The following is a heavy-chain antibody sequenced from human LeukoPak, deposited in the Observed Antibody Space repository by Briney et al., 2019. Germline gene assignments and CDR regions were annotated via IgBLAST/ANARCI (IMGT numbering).Heavy chain of an antibody. D-gene: IGHD3-16*02. J-gene: IGHJ6*03. CDR2: MYYSGIT. V-gene: IGHV4-59*11. CDR3: ARDVITAGYYMDV. Sequence: SETLSLTCTVSGGSITSHYHSWIRQPPGKGLERIGYMYYSGITNYNPSLKTRVTLSVDTSKNQFSLKLSSVTAADTAVYYCARDVITAGYYMDVWGKGTTVTVSS. CDR1: GGSITSHY.